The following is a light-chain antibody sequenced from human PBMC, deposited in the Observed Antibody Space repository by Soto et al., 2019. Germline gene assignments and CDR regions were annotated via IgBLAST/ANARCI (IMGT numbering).Light chain of an antibody. V-gene: IGKV3-20*01. CDR1: QSVSIL. CDR3: QQYGSSGT. J-gene: IGKJ1*01. Sequence: EIVMTQSPAPLSVSPGERASLSCRASQSVSILLAWYQQKPGQAPRLLIYGASNRATGIPDRFIGSGSGTYFTLTISRLEPEEFAVDDCQQYGSSGTFGQGTKVYIK. CDR2: GAS.